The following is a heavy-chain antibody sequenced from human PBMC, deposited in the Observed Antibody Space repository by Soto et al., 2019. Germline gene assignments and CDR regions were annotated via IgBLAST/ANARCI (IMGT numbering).Heavy chain of an antibody. CDR2: IYYSGST. J-gene: IGHJ6*02. V-gene: IGHV4-59*01. CDR3: ASTGRNYYYGMDV. Sequence: KSSETLSLTCTVSGGSISSYYWSWIRQPPGKGLEWIGYIYYSGSTNYNPSLKSRVTISVDTSKNQLSLKLSSVTAADTAVYYCASTGRNYYYGMDVWGQGTTVTVS. CDR1: GGSISSYY. D-gene: IGHD1-26*01.